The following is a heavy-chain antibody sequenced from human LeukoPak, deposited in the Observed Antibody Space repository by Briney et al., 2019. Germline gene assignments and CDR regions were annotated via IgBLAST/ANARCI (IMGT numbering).Heavy chain of an antibody. J-gene: IGHJ4*02. Sequence: GGSLRLSCAASGFTFSSSAMSWVRQAPGKGLEWVSAISNNGGYTYYADSVQGRFTISRDNSKSTLCLQMNSLRAEDTAVYHCAKQLGYCSDGSCYFPYWGQGTLVTVSS. CDR2: ISNNGGYT. CDR1: GFTFSSSA. D-gene: IGHD2-15*01. V-gene: IGHV3-23*01. CDR3: AKQLGYCSDGSCYFPY.